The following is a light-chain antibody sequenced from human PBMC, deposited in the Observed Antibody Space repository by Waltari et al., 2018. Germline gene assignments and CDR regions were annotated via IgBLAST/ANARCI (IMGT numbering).Light chain of an antibody. V-gene: IGLV8-61*01. CDR1: SGSVSTSYY. J-gene: IGLJ3*02. Sequence: QTVVTQEPSLSVSPGGTVTLTCGLSSGSVSTSYYPSCYQQPPGQAPRPRIYSTNARSSGGQDRFSGSVLGNKAALTITGAQADDECDYHCVLYMGGGIMFGGGTKLTVL. CDR2: STN. CDR3: VLYMGGGIM.